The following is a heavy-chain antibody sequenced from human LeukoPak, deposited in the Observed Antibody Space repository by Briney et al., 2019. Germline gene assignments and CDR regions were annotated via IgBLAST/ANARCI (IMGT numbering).Heavy chain of an antibody. Sequence: ASVKVSCKASGYTFTGYYMHWVRQAPGQGLEWMGWINPNSGGTNYAQKFQGRVTMTRDTSISTAYMELSGLRSDDTAVYYCARASTSSYYDFWSGYYTADYWGQGTLVTVSS. CDR2: INPNSGGT. J-gene: IGHJ4*02. CDR1: GYTFTGYY. D-gene: IGHD3-3*01. V-gene: IGHV1-2*02. CDR3: ARASTSSYYDFWSGYYTADY.